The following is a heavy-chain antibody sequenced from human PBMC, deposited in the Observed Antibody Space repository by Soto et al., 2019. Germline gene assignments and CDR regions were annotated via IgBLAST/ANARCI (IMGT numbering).Heavy chain of an antibody. CDR3: ARLEAADQSPFDY. CDR1: GGSISSSSYC. D-gene: IGHD6-13*01. CDR2: IYYSGST. J-gene: IGHJ4*02. V-gene: IGHV4-39*01. Sequence: SETLSLTCTVSGGSISSSSYCWGWKRQPPGKGREWIGSIYYSGSTYYNPSLKSRVTISVDTSKNRYSLKLSFVTAAATAVYYGARLEAADQSPFDYWGQGTLVTVSS.